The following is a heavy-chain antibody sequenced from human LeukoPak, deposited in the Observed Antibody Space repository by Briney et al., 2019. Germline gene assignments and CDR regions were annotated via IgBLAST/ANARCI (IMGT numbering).Heavy chain of an antibody. CDR1: GFTFSDYY. CDR3: ARAQTSSSWYVGVITTWYFDY. D-gene: IGHD6-13*01. V-gene: IGHV3-11*06. Sequence: GGSLRLSCAASGFTFSDYYMSWIRQAPGKGLEWVSSISSSSSYIYYADSVKGRFTISRDNAKNSLYLQMNSLRAEDTAVYYCARAQTSSSWYVGVITTWYFDYWGQGTLVTVSS. J-gene: IGHJ4*02. CDR2: ISSSSSYI.